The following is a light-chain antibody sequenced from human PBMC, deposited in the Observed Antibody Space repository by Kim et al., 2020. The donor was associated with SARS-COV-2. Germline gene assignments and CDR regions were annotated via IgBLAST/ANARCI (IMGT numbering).Light chain of an antibody. V-gene: IGLV3-1*01. CDR2: QDS. J-gene: IGLJ3*02. CDR1: KLGDKY. CDR3: QAWDSNTGA. Sequence: SYELTQPPSVSVSPGQTASITCSGDKLGDKYACWYQQKPGQSPVLVIYQDSKRPSGIPERFSGSNSGNTATLTISGTQPMDEADFYCQAWDSNTGAFGGGTQLTVL.